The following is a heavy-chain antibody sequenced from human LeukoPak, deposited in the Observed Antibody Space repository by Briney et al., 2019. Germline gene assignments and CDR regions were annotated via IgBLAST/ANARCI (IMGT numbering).Heavy chain of an antibody. J-gene: IGHJ4*02. V-gene: IGHV3-23*01. Sequence: GGSLRLSCAASGFTIHKYALSWVRQAPGMGLEWVSSISSGGHSTYYADSVKGRLTISRDNSKNTLYVQMNSLRAEDTAVYYCAFNGSRGVYWGQGTLVTVSS. CDR3: AFNGSRGVY. CDR1: GFTIHKYA. D-gene: IGHD3-16*01. CDR2: ISSGGHST.